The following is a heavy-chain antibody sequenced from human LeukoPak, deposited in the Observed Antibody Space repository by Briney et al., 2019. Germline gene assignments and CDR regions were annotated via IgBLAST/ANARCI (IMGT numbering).Heavy chain of an antibody. D-gene: IGHD3-10*01. CDR1: GGSISSYY. CDR3: ARGMWFDTLFSAFDV. CDR2: IYYSGST. Sequence: SETLSLTCTVSGGSISSYYWSWIRQPPGKGLEWIGSIYYSGSTYYNPSLKSRVTISVDTSKNQFSLKLSSVTAADTAVYYCARGMWFDTLFSAFDVWGQGTMVSVSS. V-gene: IGHV4-59*12. J-gene: IGHJ3*01.